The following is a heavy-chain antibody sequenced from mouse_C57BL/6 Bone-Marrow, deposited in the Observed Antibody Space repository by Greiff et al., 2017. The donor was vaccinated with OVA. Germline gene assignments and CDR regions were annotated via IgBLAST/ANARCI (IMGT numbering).Heavy chain of an antibody. CDR2: ISSGGDYI. Sequence: DVKLVESGEGLVKPGGSLKLSCAASGFTFSSYAMSWVRQTPEKRLEWVAYISSGGDYIYYADTVKGRFTISRDNAMNTLYLQMSSLKSEDTAMYYCTGASVSKIYDDYGYAMDYWGQGTSVTVSS. CDR3: TGASVSKIYDDYGYAMDY. CDR1: GFTFSSYA. D-gene: IGHD2-4*01. J-gene: IGHJ4*01. V-gene: IGHV5-9-1*02.